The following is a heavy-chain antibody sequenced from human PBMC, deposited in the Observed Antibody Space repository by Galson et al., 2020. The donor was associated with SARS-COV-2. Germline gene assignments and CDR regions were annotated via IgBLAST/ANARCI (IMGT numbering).Heavy chain of an antibody. J-gene: IGHJ4*02. CDR3: TSDLPGGSSDCFDD. D-gene: IGHD2-15*01. CDR1: GLTFKNAW. CDR2: INSKGDGGTT. V-gene: IGHV3-15*01. Sequence: GESLKISCAASGLTFKNAWMSWVRQAPGKGLEWVGRINSKGDGGTTDYVEPVKGRFTISRDDSKNTMFLEMNSLKPEDTALDYCTSDLPGGSSDCFDDWGQGTLVTVSS.